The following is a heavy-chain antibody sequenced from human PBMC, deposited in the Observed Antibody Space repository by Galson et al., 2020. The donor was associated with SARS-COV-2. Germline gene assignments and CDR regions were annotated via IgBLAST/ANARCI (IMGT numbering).Heavy chain of an antibody. Sequence: GESLKISCAASGFNFSASAMHWVRQASGKGLEWVGRIRSKANTYATAYAASVKGRFTISRDDSKNTAYLQMNSLKTEDTAVYYCTTLIDYWGQGTLVTVSS. J-gene: IGHJ4*02. V-gene: IGHV3-73*01. CDR3: TTLIDY. CDR1: GFNFSASA. CDR2: IRSKANTYAT.